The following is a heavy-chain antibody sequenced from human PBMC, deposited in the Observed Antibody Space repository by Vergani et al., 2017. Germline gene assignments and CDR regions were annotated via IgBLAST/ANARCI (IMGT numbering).Heavy chain of an antibody. D-gene: IGHD2-15*01. CDR2: INPSGGST. V-gene: IGHV1-46*01. Sequence: QVQLVQSGAEVKKPGASVKVSCKASGYTFTSYYMHWVRQAPGQGLEWMGIINPSGGSTSYAQKFQGRVTMTRDTSTSTVYMELSSLRSDDTAVYYCARGVVVVAAAHLVFGYWGQGTLVTVSS. J-gene: IGHJ4*02. CDR1: GYTFTSYY. CDR3: ARGVVVVAAAHLVFGY.